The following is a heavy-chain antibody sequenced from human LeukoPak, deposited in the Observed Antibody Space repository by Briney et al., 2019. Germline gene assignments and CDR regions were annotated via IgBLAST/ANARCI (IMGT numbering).Heavy chain of an antibody. D-gene: IGHD3-10*01. CDR3: ARGIKSSGSGSYYTQRLQYFDY. Sequence: GGSLRLSCAASGFTFSSYWMSWVRQAPGKGLEWVANIKQDGSEKYYVDSVKGRSTISRDNAKNSLYLQMNSLRAEDTAVYYCARGIKSSGSGSYYTQRLQYFDYWGQGTLVTVSS. CDR2: IKQDGSEK. V-gene: IGHV3-7*01. CDR1: GFTFSSYW. J-gene: IGHJ4*02.